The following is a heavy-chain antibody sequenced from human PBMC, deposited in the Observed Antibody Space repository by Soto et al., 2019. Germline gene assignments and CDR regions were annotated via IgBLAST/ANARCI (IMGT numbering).Heavy chain of an antibody. CDR1: GFTFSSYG. Sequence: GGSLRLSCAAPGFTFSSYGMHWVRQAPGRGLEWVAVISYDGSNKYYADSVKGRFTISRDNSKNTLYLQMNSLRAEDTAVYYCAKDPLYQHYYYYYGMDFWGQGTTVTVSS. CDR3: AKDPLYQHYYYYYGMDF. J-gene: IGHJ6*02. V-gene: IGHV3-30*18. CDR2: ISYDGSNK. D-gene: IGHD2-2*01.